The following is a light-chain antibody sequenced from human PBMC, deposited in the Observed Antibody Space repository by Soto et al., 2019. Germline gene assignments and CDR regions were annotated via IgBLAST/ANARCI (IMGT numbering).Light chain of an antibody. V-gene: IGKV3-15*01. CDR3: QQYNNWPRT. CDR2: GAS. CDR1: QTVGSN. Sequence: EIVMTQSPATLSVSPGERATLSCKASQTVGSNLAWYQQKPGQVPRHLIYGASTRDTGISTRLSGSESGTEFTLTISSLQSEDFAFYYCQQYNNWPRTFGQGIKFVIK. J-gene: IGKJ1*01.